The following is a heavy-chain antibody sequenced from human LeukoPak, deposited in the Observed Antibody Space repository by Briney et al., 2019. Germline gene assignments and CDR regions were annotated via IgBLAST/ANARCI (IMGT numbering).Heavy chain of an antibody. D-gene: IGHD6-19*01. CDR2: INPRGST. J-gene: IGHJ6*04. CDR1: GGSFSSHY. V-gene: IGHV4-34*01. CDR3: ARGLRQGSAWSWGPKEKSYQYMDV. Sequence: PSETLSLTCGVSGGSFSSHYWTWIRQPPGKGLEWIGEINPRGSTNYNPSLESRVTVSADTSRNQLSLSLTSVTAADSAVYFCARGLRQGSAWSWGPKEKSYQYMDVWGTGTTVIVSS.